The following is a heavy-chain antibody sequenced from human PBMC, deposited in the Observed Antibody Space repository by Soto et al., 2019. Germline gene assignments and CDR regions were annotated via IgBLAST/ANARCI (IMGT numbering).Heavy chain of an antibody. CDR2: TSYSGTT. D-gene: IGHD2-21*02. CDR1: GGYISNYY. J-gene: IGHJ3*02. Sequence: PSETLSLTCTVSGGYISNYYLSWIRQPPGKGLDWIAYTSYSGTTYYNPSLKSRVTISIDTSKNQFSLSLSSVTAADTAVYYCARGLGGNLPYDIWGQGTMVTVSS. V-gene: IGHV4-59*01. CDR3: ARGLGGNLPYDI.